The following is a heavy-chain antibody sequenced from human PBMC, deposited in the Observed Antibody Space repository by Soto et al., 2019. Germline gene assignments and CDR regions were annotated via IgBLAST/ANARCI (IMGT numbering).Heavy chain of an antibody. D-gene: IGHD2-2*02. CDR3: AKDNCSSTSCYIWFDP. J-gene: IGHJ5*02. CDR2: ISYDGSNK. CDR1: GFTFSSYG. V-gene: IGHV3-30*18. Sequence: GGSLRLSCAASGFTFSSYGMHWVRQAPGKGLEWVAVISYDGSNKYYADSVKGRFTISRDNSKNTLYLQMNSLRAEDTAVYYCAKDNCSSTSCYIWFDPWGQGTLVTVSS.